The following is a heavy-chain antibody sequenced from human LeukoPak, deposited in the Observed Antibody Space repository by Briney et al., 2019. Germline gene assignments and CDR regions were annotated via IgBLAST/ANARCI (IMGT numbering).Heavy chain of an antibody. V-gene: IGHV1-18*04. CDR3: VRVNLGGTYRYGDY. CDR1: GYNFFSSG. Sequence: EASVRVSCKASGYNFFSSGISWVRQAPGQGLEWMGWINIYDGNTYYAQKVQGRATMTTDMSTSTTYMDLRSLTSDDTAVYFCVRVNLGGTYRYGDYWGQGTLVTVSS. CDR2: INIYDGNT. J-gene: IGHJ4*02. D-gene: IGHD3-16*02.